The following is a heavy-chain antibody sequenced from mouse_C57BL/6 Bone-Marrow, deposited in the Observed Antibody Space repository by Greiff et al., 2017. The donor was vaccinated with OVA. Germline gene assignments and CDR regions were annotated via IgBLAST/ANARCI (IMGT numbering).Heavy chain of an antibody. D-gene: IGHD1-1*01. V-gene: IGHV1-26*01. J-gene: IGHJ1*03. CDR2: INPNNGGT. CDR1: GYTFTDYY. Sequence: VQLQQSGPELVKPGASVKISCKASGYTFTDYYMNWVKQRHGKSLEWIGDINPNNGGTSYNQKFKGKATLTVDKSSSTAYMELRILTSEDSAVYYGARTPHYSWYFDVWGTGTTVTVSS. CDR3: ARTPHYSWYFDV.